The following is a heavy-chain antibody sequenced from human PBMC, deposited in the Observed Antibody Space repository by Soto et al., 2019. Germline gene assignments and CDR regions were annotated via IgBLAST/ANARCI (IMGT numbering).Heavy chain of an antibody. J-gene: IGHJ4*02. CDR1: GFTFTSSA. Sequence: SVKVSCKAAGFTFTSSAVQWVRQARGQRLEWIGWIVVGSGNTNYAQKFQERVTITRDMSTSTAYMELSSLRSEDTAVYYCAADKDDYGSGSDYYFVSWGQGTLVTVSS. D-gene: IGHD3-10*01. V-gene: IGHV1-58*01. CDR2: IVVGSGNT. CDR3: AADKDDYGSGSDYYFVS.